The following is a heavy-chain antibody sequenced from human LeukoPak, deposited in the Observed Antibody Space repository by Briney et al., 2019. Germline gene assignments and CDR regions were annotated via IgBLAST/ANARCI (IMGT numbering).Heavy chain of an antibody. J-gene: IGHJ2*01. CDR1: GYTFINYD. CDR2: ISGYNGNT. CDR3: ARVSTNSRVGGYDPQWYFDL. V-gene: IGHV1-18*04. D-gene: IGHD5-12*01. Sequence: VASVKVSCKASGYTFINYDFTWVRQAPGQGLEWMGWISGYNGNTNYLQKFQGRVTMTTDTSTNTVYMELRSLSSDDTAVYYCARVSTNSRVGGYDPQWYFDLWGRGTLVTVSS.